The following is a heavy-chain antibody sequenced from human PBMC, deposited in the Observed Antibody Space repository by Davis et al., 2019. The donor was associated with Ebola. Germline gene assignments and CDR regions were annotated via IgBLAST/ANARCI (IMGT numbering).Heavy chain of an antibody. CDR2: INPNSGGT. J-gene: IGHJ4*02. CDR3: ARDESTVTTHGTFDY. CDR1: GYTFTGYY. D-gene: IGHD4-17*01. V-gene: IGHV1-2*02. Sequence: ASVKVSCKASGYTFTGYYMHWVRQAPGQGLEWMGWINPNSGGTNHAQKFQGRVTMTRDTSISTAYMELSRLRSDDTAVYYCARDESTVTTHGTFDYWGQGTLVTVSS.